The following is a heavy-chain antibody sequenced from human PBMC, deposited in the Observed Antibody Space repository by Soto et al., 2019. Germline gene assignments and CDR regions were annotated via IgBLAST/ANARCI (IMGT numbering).Heavy chain of an antibody. Sequence: ASVKVSCKASGYTFTSYAMHWVRQAPGQRLEWMGWINAGNGNTKYSQKFQGRVTITRDTSASTAYMELSSLRSEDTAVYYCARDLSHNRNYYYYYYMDVWGKGTTVTVSS. V-gene: IGHV1-3*01. CDR1: GYTFTSYA. D-gene: IGHD3-16*02. J-gene: IGHJ6*03. CDR2: INAGNGNT. CDR3: ARDLSHNRNYYYYYYMDV.